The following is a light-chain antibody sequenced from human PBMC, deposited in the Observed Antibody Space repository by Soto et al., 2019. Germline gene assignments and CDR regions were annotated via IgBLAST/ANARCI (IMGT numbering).Light chain of an antibody. V-gene: IGLV2-23*02. CDR2: ATR. J-gene: IGLJ2*01. Sequence: QSALTQPASVSGSPGQSIAISCTGSSSDVGGYKYVSWYQQYPGKAPKLMIYATRKRPSGVSDRYSGSKSGNTASLTISGLQAEDEANYYCCSYAGSITFTFGGGTKLTVL. CDR1: SSDVGGYKY. CDR3: CSYAGSITFT.